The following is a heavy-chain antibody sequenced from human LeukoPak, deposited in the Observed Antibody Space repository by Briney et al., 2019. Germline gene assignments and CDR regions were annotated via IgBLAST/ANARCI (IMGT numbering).Heavy chain of an antibody. CDR1: GFTFSSYS. J-gene: IGHJ5*02. D-gene: IGHD3-10*01. CDR3: AAGSGSYRDWFDP. CDR2: ISSSSSYI. Sequence: GGSLRLSCAASGFTFSSYSMNWVRQAPGKGLEWVSSISSSSSYIYYADSVKGRFTISRDNAKNSLYQQMNSLRAEDTAVYYCAAGSGSYRDWFDPWGQGTLVTVSS. V-gene: IGHV3-21*01.